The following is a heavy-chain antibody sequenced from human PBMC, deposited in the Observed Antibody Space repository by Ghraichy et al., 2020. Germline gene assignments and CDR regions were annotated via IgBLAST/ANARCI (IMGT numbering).Heavy chain of an antibody. V-gene: IGHV1-69*13. J-gene: IGHJ5*02. CDR1: GGTFSSYA. D-gene: IGHD2-8*01. Sequence: SVKVSCKASGGTFSSYAISWVRQAPGQGLEWMGGIIPIFGTANYAQKFQGRVTITADESTSTAYMELSSLRSEDTAVYYCARIRAGYYCTNGVCYGGWFDPWGQGTLVTVSS. CDR3: ARIRAGYYCTNGVCYGGWFDP. CDR2: IIPIFGTA.